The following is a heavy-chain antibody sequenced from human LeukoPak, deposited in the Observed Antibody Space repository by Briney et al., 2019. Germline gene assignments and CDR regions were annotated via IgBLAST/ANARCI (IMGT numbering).Heavy chain of an antibody. V-gene: IGHV4-59*08. Sequence: SETLSLTCTVSGXSISTYYWSWIRQPPGKGQEWIGYIYYTGSTNYNPSLESRVTMSLDTSKNQFSLRLSSVTAADTAVYYCARRMATNPKYCFDYWGQGALVTVSS. CDR3: ARRMATNPKYCFDY. CDR2: IYYTGST. J-gene: IGHJ4*02. CDR1: GXSISTYY. D-gene: IGHD5-24*01.